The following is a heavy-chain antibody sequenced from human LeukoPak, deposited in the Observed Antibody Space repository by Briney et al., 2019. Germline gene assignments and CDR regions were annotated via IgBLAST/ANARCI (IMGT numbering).Heavy chain of an antibody. J-gene: IGHJ4*02. D-gene: IGHD1-26*01. V-gene: IGHV4/OR15-8*02. CDR1: GVSISGTDW. Sequence: SETLSLTCGVSGVSISGTDWWSWVRQPPGQGLEWIGEISLAGQTNYNPSLNGRVTMSLDKSSNQLSLNLTSVTAADTATYYCSRESGAFCPFGYWGQGTLVIVSS. CDR2: ISLAGQT. CDR3: SRESGAFCPFGY.